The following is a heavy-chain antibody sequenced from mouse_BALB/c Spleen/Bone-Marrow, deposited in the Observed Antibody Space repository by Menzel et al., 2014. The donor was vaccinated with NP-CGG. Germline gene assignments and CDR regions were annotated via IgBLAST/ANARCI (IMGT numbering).Heavy chain of an antibody. CDR3: ARWDTTAMDY. V-gene: IGHV1-9*01. CDR2: ILPGRGST. J-gene: IGHJ4*01. D-gene: IGHD1-1*01. CDR1: GYTFSSYR. Sequence: VQLVESGAELMKPGASVKISCKATGYTFSSYRIEWVKQRPGHGLEWIGEILPGRGSTNYNEKFKGKATFTSDTSSNTAYMQLSSLTSEDSAVYYCARWDTTAMDYWGQGTSVTVSS.